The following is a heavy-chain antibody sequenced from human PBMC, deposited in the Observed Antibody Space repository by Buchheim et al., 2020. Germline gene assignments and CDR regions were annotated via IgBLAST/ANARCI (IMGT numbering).Heavy chain of an antibody. V-gene: IGHV3-7*01. CDR1: GFTFSSYW. J-gene: IGHJ6*02. CDR3: AYCSSTSCPGRVTYGMDV. Sequence: EVQLVESGGGLVQPGGSLRLSCAASGFTFSSYWMSWVRQAPGKGLEWVANIKQDGSEKYYVDSVKGRFTISRDNAKNSLYLQMNSLRAEDTAVYYCAYCSSTSCPGRVTYGMDVWGQGTT. CDR2: IKQDGSEK. D-gene: IGHD2-2*01.